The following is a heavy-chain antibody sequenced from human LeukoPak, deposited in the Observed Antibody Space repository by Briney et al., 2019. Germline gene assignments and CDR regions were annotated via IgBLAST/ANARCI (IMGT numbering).Heavy chain of an antibody. V-gene: IGHV1-18*01. CDR3: ARGVVPAAHYYYYYYMDV. Sequence: ASVKVSCKASGYTFTSYGISWVRQAPGQGLEWMGWISAYNGNTNYAQKLQGRVTMTTDTSTSTAYMELRSLRSEDTAVYYCARGVVPAAHYYYYYYMDVWGKGTTVTISS. D-gene: IGHD2-2*01. CDR2: ISAYNGNT. J-gene: IGHJ6*03. CDR1: GYTFTSYG.